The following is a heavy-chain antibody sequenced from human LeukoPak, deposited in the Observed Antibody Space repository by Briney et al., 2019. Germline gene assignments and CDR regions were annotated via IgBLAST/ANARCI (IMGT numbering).Heavy chain of an antibody. V-gene: IGHV4-39*01. CDR1: GGSIRMSTHY. CDR3: MTNGTVTVAGTKFNYFDY. D-gene: IGHD6-19*01. CDR2: IYHSGST. J-gene: IGHJ4*02. Sequence: SETLSLTCTVSGGSIRMSTHYWGWIRQPPGKGLEWIGSIYHSGSTHYNPSLRSRVTMSVDTSKNQFTLKVTAVTAADTAVYYCMTNGTVTVAGTKFNYFDYWGQGALVTVSS.